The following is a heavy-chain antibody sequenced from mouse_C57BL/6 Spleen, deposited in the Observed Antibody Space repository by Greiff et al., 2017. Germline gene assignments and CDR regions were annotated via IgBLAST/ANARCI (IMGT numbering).Heavy chain of an antibody. CDR2: INPGSGGT. CDR3: ARNDDGYPYWYFDV. D-gene: IGHD2-3*01. Sequence: QVQLQQSGAELVRPGTSVKVSCKASGYAFTNYLIEWVKQRPGQGLEWIGVINPGSGGTNDNEKFKGKATLTADKSSSTAYLQLSSLTSEDSAVYVCARNDDGYPYWYFDVWGTGTTVTVSA. CDR1: GYAFTNYL. J-gene: IGHJ1*03. V-gene: IGHV1-54*01.